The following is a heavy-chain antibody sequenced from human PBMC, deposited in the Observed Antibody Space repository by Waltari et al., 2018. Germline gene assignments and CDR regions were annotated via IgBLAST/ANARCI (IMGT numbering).Heavy chain of an antibody. D-gene: IGHD6-19*01. V-gene: IGHV4-39*01. CDR3: AISGIAVAGTLAFDI. Sequence: QLQLQESGPGLVKPSETLSLTCTVSGGSISSSSYYWGWIRQPPGKGLEWIGSIYYSGSTYYNPSLKSRVTISVDTSKNQFSLKLSSVTAADTAVYYCAISGIAVAGTLAFDIWGQGTMVTVSS. CDR1: GGSISSSSYY. CDR2: IYYSGST. J-gene: IGHJ3*02.